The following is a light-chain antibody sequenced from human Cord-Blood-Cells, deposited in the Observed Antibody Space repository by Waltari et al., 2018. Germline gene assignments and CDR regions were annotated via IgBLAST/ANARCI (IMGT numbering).Light chain of an antibody. CDR2: DDS. CDR3: QVWDSSSDHYV. J-gene: IGLJ1*01. CDR1: SIGSNS. V-gene: IGLV3-21*02. Sequence: SYVLTHPPSVSVAPGQPARLTSGGTSIGSNSVHWYQQKPGKAPVLVVYDDSDRPSGIPERFSGSNSGNTATLTISRVEAGDEADYYCQVWDSSSDHYVFGTGTKVTVL.